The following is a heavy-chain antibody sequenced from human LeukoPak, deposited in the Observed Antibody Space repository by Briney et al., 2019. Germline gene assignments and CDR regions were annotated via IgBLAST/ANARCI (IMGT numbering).Heavy chain of an antibody. V-gene: IGHV4-39*07. CDR3: ARDLRRGYYFDY. Sequence: SETLSLTCTVSGDSISSSSYYWGWIRQPPGKGLGWVGRMYYSGSPYYNPSLKSRVTISVDTNKNQFSLKLSSVAAADTAVYYCARDLRRGYYFDYWGQGTLVTVSS. CDR2: MYYSGSP. CDR1: GDSISSSSYY. J-gene: IGHJ4*02.